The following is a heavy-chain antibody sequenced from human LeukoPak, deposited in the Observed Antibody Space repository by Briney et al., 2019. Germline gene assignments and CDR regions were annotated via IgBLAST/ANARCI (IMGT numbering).Heavy chain of an antibody. J-gene: IGHJ4*02. Sequence: PGGSLRLSCAASGFTFIDYDMHWVRHVIGKALEWVSAIGFRGDTHYSASVKGRFTIPRENAESSLYLQMNSLRAEDTAVYYCARGGIQVSGIDEFDYWGQGTLVTVSS. D-gene: IGHD6-19*01. CDR3: ARGGIQVSGIDEFDY. CDR1: GFTFIDYD. V-gene: IGHV3-13*01. CDR2: IGFRGDT.